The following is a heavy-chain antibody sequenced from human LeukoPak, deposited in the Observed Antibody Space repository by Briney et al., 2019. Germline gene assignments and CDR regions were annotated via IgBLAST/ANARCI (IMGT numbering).Heavy chain of an antibody. CDR3: ARSSNFGAFDI. D-gene: IGHD2-8*01. CDR1: GGSISSYY. J-gene: IGHJ3*02. V-gene: IGHV4-59*08. Sequence: SETLSPTCTVSGGSISSYYWSWIRQPPGKGLEWIGYIYYSGSTNYNPSLKSRVTISVDTSKNQFSLKLSSVTAADTAVYYCARSSNFGAFDIWGQGTMVTVSS. CDR2: IYYSGST.